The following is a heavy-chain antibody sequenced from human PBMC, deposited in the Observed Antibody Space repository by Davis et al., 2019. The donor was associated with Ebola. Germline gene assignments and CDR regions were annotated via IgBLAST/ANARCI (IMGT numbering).Heavy chain of an antibody. CDR2: IYYSGST. D-gene: IGHD1-26*01. J-gene: IGHJ3*02. Sequence: SETLSLTCTVSGGSISSSSYYWGWIRQPPGKGLEWIGSIYYSGSTYYNPSLKSRVTISVDTSKNQFSLKLSSVTAADTATYYCAFVGVNTKGDARDIWGQGTKVIVSS. V-gene: IGHV4-39*01. CDR3: AFVGVNTKGDARDI. CDR1: GGSISSSSYY.